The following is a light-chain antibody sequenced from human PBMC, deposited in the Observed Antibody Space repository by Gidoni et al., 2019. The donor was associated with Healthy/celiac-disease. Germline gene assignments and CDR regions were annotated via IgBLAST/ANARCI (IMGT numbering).Light chain of an antibody. CDR2: DVS. CDR3: CSYAGSYTWV. CDR1: SSDVGGYNY. V-gene: IGLV2-11*01. J-gene: IGLJ2*01. Sequence: QSALTQPRSVSGSPGQSVTISCTGTSSDVGGYNYVSWYQQHPGKAPKRMIYDVSKRPSGVPDPFSGSKSGNTASLTISGLQAEDEADYYCCSYAGSYTWVFGGGTKLTVL.